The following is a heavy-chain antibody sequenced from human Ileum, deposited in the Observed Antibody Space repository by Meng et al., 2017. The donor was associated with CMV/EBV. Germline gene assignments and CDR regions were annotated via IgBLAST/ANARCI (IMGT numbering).Heavy chain of an antibody. D-gene: IGHD6-13*01. J-gene: IGHJ4*02. V-gene: IGHV4-34*01. CDR1: GGSFSVYR. Sequence: LWGAGLLQPSEALSLTWAVYGGSFSVYRWSWIRQPPGKGLQWIGEINDNGDTNYDPSLNSRVTISVDTSKKQFSLRLTSVTAADTAMYYCARGDIAASLEFWDQGTLVTVSS. CDR3: ARGDIAASLEF. CDR2: INDNGDT.